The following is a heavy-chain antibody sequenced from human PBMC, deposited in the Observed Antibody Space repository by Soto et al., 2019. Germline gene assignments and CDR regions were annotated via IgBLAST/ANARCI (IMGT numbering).Heavy chain of an antibody. CDR3: AREWTPGTFDP. CDR2: IYSGGST. Sequence: GGSLKLSCAPSWFPGTCNYMSWVRQAPGKGLEWVSVIYSGGSTYYADSVKGRFTISRDNSKNTLYLQMNSLRAEDTAVYYCAREWTPGTFDPWGQGT. V-gene: IGHV3-53*01. J-gene: IGHJ5*02. D-gene: IGHD3-10*01. CDR1: WFPGTCNY.